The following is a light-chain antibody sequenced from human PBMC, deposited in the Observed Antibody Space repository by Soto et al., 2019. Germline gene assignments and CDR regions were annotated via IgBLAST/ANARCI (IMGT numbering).Light chain of an antibody. CDR2: GAS. CDR3: QQYNNWPPIT. Sequence: ILLTQAPATLSVSPGERATLSCRASQSVSINLAWYQQKPGQAPRLLIYGASTRATGIPARFSGSGSGTEFTLTISSLQSEDFAVYYCQQYNNWPPITLGQGTRLEI. J-gene: IGKJ5*01. CDR1: QSVSIN. V-gene: IGKV3-15*01.